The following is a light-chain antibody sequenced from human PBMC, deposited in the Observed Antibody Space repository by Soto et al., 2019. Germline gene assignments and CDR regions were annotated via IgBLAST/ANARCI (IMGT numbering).Light chain of an antibody. Sequence: DIVLTQSPDSLTVSLGERATINCKSSQTVLYSPNNKNYLAWYQQKPGQPPKLLIYWASTRESGVPDRFTGSGSATDFTLTISSLQPEDFASYYCQQSYNVRSWTFGQGTKVDIK. J-gene: IGKJ1*01. CDR1: QTVLYSPNNKNY. CDR3: QQSYNVRSWT. V-gene: IGKV4-1*01. CDR2: WAS.